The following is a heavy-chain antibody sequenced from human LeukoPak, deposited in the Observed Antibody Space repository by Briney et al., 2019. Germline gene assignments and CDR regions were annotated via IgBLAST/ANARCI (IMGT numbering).Heavy chain of an antibody. D-gene: IGHD2-8*02. V-gene: IGHV5-51*01. CDR3: ARAAGVYCTGGKCYYDNWFDP. J-gene: IGHJ5*02. Sequence: GDSLKISCKASGYSFSSNWIAWVRQMAGKGLEWMGTIYPGDSDTRYSTSFEGQVTISADKSINPAFLQWSSLKASDTAIYYCARAAGVYCTGGKCYYDNWFDPWGQGTLVTVSS. CDR1: GYSFSSNW. CDR2: IYPGDSDT.